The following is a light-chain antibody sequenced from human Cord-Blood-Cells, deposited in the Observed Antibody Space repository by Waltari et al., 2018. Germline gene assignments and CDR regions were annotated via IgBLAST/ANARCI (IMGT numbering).Light chain of an antibody. CDR3: QQYNSYSWT. V-gene: IGKV1-5*01. CDR1: QSISSW. J-gene: IGKJ1*01. CDR2: DAS. Sequence: DIQMTQSPSTLSASVGDGVTITCRASQSISSWLAWYQQKPGKAPKFLIYDASSLESGVPSRFSGSGSGTEFTLTISSLQPDDFATYYCQQYNSYSWTFGQGTKVEIK.